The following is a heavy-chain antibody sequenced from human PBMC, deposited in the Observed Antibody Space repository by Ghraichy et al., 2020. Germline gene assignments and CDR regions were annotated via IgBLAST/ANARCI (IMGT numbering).Heavy chain of an antibody. D-gene: IGHD3-22*01. Sequence: ASVKVSCKASGYTFTDLYVPWLRQAPGQGFEWMGWIDPNSGGPNYAQKFQGRVTMTRDTSTTTAYMELSSLTSDDTAVYYCARHNDDSQFDYWGQGTLVTVSS. V-gene: IGHV1-2*02. CDR1: GYTFTDLY. J-gene: IGHJ4*02. CDR2: IDPNSGGP. CDR3: ARHNDDSQFDY.